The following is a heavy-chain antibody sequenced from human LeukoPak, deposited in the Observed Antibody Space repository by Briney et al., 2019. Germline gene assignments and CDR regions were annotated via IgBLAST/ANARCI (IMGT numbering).Heavy chain of an antibody. Sequence: SETLSLTCTVSGGSINNYYWSWLRQPPGKGLEWIGYIFHSGSTDYNPSLKSRVTISVDTSKNQFSLKLRSVTAADTAVNYCARRGDDTSGYYPFWGQGTLVTVSS. CDR3: ARRGDDTSGYYPF. J-gene: IGHJ4*02. CDR1: GGSINNYY. CDR2: IFHSGST. D-gene: IGHD3-22*01. V-gene: IGHV4-59*08.